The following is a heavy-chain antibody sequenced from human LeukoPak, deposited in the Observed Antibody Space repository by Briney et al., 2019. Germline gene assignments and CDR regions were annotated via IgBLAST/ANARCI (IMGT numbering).Heavy chain of an antibody. D-gene: IGHD3-22*01. CDR2: IRSKAYGGTT. J-gene: IGHJ4*02. CDR3: TVLGSYYDSSGYSY. CDR1: GFTVSSNY. V-gene: IGHV3-49*04. Sequence: PGGSLRLSCAASGFTVSSNYMSWVRQAPGKGLEWVGFIRSKAYGGTTEYAASVKGRFTIPRDDSKSTAYLQMNSLKTEDTAVYYCTVLGSYYDSSGYSYWGQGTLVTVSS.